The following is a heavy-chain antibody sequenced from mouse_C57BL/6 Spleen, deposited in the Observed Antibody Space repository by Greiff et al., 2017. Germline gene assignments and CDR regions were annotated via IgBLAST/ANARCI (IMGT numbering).Heavy chain of an antibody. Sequence: VQLKESVAELVRPGASVKLSCTASGFNIKNSYMHWVKQRPEQGLEWIGRIDPANGNTKSAPKFQGNATMTANTTSNTANLQLISLTTVDTAIYYCASSVPNWDDFDYWGQGTTLTVSS. D-gene: IGHD4-1*01. CDR1: GFNIKNSY. V-gene: IGHV14-3*01. CDR2: IDPANGNT. J-gene: IGHJ2*01. CDR3: ASSVPNWDDFDY.